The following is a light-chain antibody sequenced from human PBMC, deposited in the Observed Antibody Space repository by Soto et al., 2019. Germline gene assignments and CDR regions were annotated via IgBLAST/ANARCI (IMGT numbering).Light chain of an antibody. CDR2: LNSDGSH. CDR1: SGHSSYA. V-gene: IGLV4-69*01. CDR3: QTWGTGIVI. J-gene: IGLJ2*01. Sequence: QSVLTQSPSASASLGASVKLTCTLSSGHSSYAIAWHQQQPEKGPRYLMKLNSDGSHFKGDGIPDRFSGSSSGAERYLTISSLQSEDEADYYCQTWGTGIVIFGGGTKVPS.